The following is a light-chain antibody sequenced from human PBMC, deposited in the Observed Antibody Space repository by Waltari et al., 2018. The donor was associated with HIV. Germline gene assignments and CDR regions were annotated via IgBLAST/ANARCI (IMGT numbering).Light chain of an antibody. CDR2: RNN. V-gene: IGLV10-54*04. CDR1: NKNVGNQE. CDR3: SAWDSSLNAAV. Sequence: QAGLTQPPSVSKGVRQTATLTCTGNNKNVGNQEAALRDQHRGHPHKVLSHRNNNRRSGISERISASSSGNTASLTLTGLKPADEADYYCSAWDSSLNAAVFGGGNKLTVL. J-gene: IGLJ3*02.